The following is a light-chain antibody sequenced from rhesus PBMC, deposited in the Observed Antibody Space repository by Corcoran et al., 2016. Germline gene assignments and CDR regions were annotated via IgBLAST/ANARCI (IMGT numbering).Light chain of an antibody. CDR2: AAS. J-gene: IGKJ2*01. Sequence: DIQMTQSPSSLSASVGDRVTITCRASENVNNYLHWYQQKPGKAPKLLIYAASTLQSGVPSRFSGSGSGTDYTFTISSLQPEDVATYYCQHSYGTPYSFGQGTKLDIK. CDR1: ENVNNY. CDR3: QHSYGTPYS. V-gene: IGKV1-74*01.